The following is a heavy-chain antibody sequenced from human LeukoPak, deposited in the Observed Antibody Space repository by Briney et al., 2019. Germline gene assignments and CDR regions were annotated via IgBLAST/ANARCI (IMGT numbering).Heavy chain of an antibody. D-gene: IGHD1-26*01. J-gene: IGHJ6*03. CDR1: GYTFTSYD. CDR2: MNPNSGNT. V-gene: IGHV1-8*03. Sequence: ASVKVSCKASGYTFTSYDINWVRQATGQGLEWMGWMNPNSGNTGYAQKFQGRVTITRNTSISTAYMELSSLRSEDTAVYYCARETVGATHSSTYYYYMDVWGKGTTVTVSS. CDR3: ARETVGATHSSTYYYYMDV.